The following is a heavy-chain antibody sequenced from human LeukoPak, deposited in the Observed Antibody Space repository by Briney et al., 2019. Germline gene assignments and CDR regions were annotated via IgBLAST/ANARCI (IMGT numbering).Heavy chain of an antibody. V-gene: IGHV3-74*01. CDR3: ARGNFRSFGLDV. D-gene: IGHD6-6*01. Sequence: GGSLRLSCAASGFTFSSYWMHWVRQAPGKGLVWVSRINSDGSSTSHADSVKGRFTISRDNAKNTLYLQMNSLRVEDTAVYYCARGNFRSFGLDVWGQGTTVTVSS. J-gene: IGHJ6*02. CDR1: GFTFSSYW. CDR2: INSDGSST.